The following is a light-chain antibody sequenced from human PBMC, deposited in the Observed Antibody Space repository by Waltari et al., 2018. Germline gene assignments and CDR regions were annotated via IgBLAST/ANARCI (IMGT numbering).Light chain of an antibody. CDR2: SNN. J-gene: IGLJ2*01. CDR1: SSNIGSDT. Sequence: QSVLTQPPSASGTPGQRVTISCSGSSSNIGSDTVNWYQQLPGTAPKLLIYSNNVWPSGVPDRFSGSKSGTSASLAINGLQSEDEADYYCAAWDDSLNGPVFGGGTKLTVL. V-gene: IGLV1-44*01. CDR3: AAWDDSLNGPV.